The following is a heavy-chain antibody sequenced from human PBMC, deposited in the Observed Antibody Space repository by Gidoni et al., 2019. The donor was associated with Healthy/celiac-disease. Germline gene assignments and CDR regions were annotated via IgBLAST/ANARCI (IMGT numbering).Heavy chain of an antibody. J-gene: IGHJ4*02. CDR1: GFTFDDYA. D-gene: IGHD1-26*01. CDR2: ISWNSGSI. V-gene: IGHV3-9*01. Sequence: EVQLVESGGGLVQPGRSLRLSCAASGFTFDDYAMPWVRQAPGKGLEWVSGISWNSGSIVYADSVKGRFTISRDNAKNSLYLQMNSLRAEDTALYFCAKNYMVGATRGAFDYWGQGTLVTVSS. CDR3: AKNYMVGATRGAFDY.